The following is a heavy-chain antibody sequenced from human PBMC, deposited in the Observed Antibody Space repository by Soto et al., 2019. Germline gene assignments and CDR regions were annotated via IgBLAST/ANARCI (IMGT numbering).Heavy chain of an antibody. CDR1: GYSFTSYW. Sequence: GDSLKISCKGSGYSFTSYWIGWVRQMPGKGLELMVIIYAGDSDTRYSPSFQGQVTIPADKSIITAYLQWSSLKSSDTAMYYCARKARYGGYNAFYXWGQGTLVTVS. CDR3: ARKARYGGYNAFYX. J-gene: IGHJ3*02. D-gene: IGHD4-17*01. CDR2: IYAGDSDT. V-gene: IGHV5-51*01.